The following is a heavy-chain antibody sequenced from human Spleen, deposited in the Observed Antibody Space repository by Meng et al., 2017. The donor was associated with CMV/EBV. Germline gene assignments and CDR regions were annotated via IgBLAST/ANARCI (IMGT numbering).Heavy chain of an antibody. CDR1: GFPFSSYA. V-gene: IGHV3-30*04. CDR2: ISFDGSSK. Sequence: CAASGFPFSSYAMHWVRQAPGKGLEWVALISFDGSSKYYADSVKGRFTISRDDYKNTLYLQMNSLRGDDTAVYYCAREFQLPRAFDYWGQGTLVTVSS. J-gene: IGHJ4*02. CDR3: AREFQLPRAFDY. D-gene: IGHD2-2*01.